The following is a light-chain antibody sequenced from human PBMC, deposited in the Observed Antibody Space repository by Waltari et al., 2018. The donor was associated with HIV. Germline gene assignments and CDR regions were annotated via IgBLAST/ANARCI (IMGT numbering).Light chain of an antibody. CDR3: ATWDDSLNAWV. Sequence: QSVLNQSPSASGTPGQRVIIPFSGSSTNIGSNTVPWYQQFPGTAPKLLIYSYGQRPSGVPERFSGSKSATSASLAISGLRSEDEADYYCATWDDSLNAWVFGGGTKLTVL. J-gene: IGLJ3*02. CDR2: SYG. V-gene: IGLV1-44*01. CDR1: STNIGSNT.